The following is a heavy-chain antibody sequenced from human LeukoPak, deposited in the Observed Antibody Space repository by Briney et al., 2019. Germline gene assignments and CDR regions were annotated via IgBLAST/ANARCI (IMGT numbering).Heavy chain of an antibody. CDR1: GYTFTSYG. CDR2: ISAYNGNT. CDR3: ARAISGVQYSSSWYSRGPPSYYFDY. D-gene: IGHD6-13*01. Sequence: GASVKVSCKASGYTFTSYGISWVRQAPGQGLEWMGWISAYNGNTNYAQKLQGRVTMTTDTSTSTAYMELRSLRSDDTAVYYCARAISGVQYSSSWYSRGPPSYYFDYWGQGTLVTVSS. V-gene: IGHV1-18*01. J-gene: IGHJ4*02.